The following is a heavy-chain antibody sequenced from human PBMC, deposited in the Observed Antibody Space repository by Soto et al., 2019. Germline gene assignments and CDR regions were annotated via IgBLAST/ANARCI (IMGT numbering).Heavy chain of an antibody. CDR3: ARDGSGSSDFDY. CDR1: GGSISSGDYY. D-gene: IGHD3-10*01. Sequence: SETLSLTCTVAGGSISSGDYYWSWIRQPPGKGLEWIGYIYYSGSTYYNPSLKSRVTISVDTSKNQFSLKLSSVTAADTAVYYCARDGSGSSDFDYWGQGTLVTVSS. J-gene: IGHJ4*02. CDR2: IYYSGST. V-gene: IGHV4-30-4*02.